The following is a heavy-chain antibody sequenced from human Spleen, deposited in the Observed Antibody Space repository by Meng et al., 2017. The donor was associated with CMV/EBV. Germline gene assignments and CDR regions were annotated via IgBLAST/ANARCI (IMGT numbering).Heavy chain of an antibody. CDR3: AREGREEFDSPRDYFDY. Sequence: YTFASSYIHWMRQAPGQGLEWLGMIDPGEGYTTYTQKFQGRVTMARDTSTTTLYMELSSLKSDDTAVYFCAREGREEFDSPRDYFDYWGQGTLVTVSS. CDR2: IDPGEGYT. J-gene: IGHJ4*02. CDR1: YTFASSY. V-gene: IGHV1-46*01. D-gene: IGHD5-24*01.